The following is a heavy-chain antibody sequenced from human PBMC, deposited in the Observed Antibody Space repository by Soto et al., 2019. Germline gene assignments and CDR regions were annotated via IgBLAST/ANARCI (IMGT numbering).Heavy chain of an antibody. V-gene: IGHV3-33*01. CDR3: TRDPYGGSRYYFDA. Sequence: QVQLVESGGGVVQPGRSLRLSCAASGFTFTNYGMHWVRQAPGKGLEWVPVIWDDGSNTYYADSVKGRFTISKDQSHNTLYLQMNNLRSEDTAMYYCTRDPYGGSRYYFDAWVQGTLVTVSS. J-gene: IGHJ4*02. CDR1: GFTFTNYG. CDR2: IWDDGSNT. D-gene: IGHD1-26*01.